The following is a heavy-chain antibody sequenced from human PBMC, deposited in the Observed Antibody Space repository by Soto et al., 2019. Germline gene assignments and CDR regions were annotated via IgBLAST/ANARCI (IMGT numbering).Heavy chain of an antibody. CDR3: AKQRLARRSYY. D-gene: IGHD2-21*01. V-gene: IGHV3-23*01. CDR1: GFTFSNYA. J-gene: IGHJ4*02. Sequence: EVQLLDSGGGLVQPGGSLRLSCAASGFTFSNYAMSWVRQAPGRGLDWVSTISGVGSNTYYAVSVKGRFSISRYNSKNIAYMKMKILRDADTAVCYCAKQRLARRSYYWGQGTLVTVSS. CDR2: ISGVGSNT.